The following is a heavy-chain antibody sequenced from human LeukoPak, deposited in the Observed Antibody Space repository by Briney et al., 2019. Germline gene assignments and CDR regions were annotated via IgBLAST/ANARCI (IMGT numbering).Heavy chain of an antibody. CDR2: IYSGGST. V-gene: IGHV3-66*01. CDR3: AHSGGAYYYYGMDV. J-gene: IGHJ6*02. Sequence: PGGSLRLSCAASGFTVSSNYMSWVRQAPGKGLEWVSVIYSGGSTYYADSVKGRFTISRDNSKNTLYLQMNSLRAEDTAVYYCAHSGGAYYYYGMDVWGQGTTVTVSS. CDR1: GFTVSSNY. D-gene: IGHD6-19*01.